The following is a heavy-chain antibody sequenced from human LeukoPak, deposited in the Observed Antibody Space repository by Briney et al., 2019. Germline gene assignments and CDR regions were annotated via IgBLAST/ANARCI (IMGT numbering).Heavy chain of an antibody. J-gene: IGHJ4*02. D-gene: IGHD3-22*01. V-gene: IGHV4-34*01. Sequence: KPSETLSLTCAVYGGSFSGYYWSWIRQPPGKGLEWIGEINHSGSTNYNPSLKSRVTISVDTSKNQFSLKLSSVTAADTAVYYCARHQDYYDSSGVDYWGQGTLVTVSS. CDR2: INHSGST. CDR3: ARHQDYYDSSGVDY. CDR1: GGSFSGYY.